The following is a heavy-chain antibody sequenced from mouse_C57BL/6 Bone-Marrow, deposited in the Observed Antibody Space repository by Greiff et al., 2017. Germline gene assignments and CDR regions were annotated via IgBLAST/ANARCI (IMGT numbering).Heavy chain of an antibody. D-gene: IGHD6-1*01. CDR1: GYTFTSYW. Sequence: QVQLQQPGAELVKPGASVKLSCKASGYTFTSYWMQWVKQRPGQGLEWIGEIDPSDSYTNYNQKFKGKATLTVDTSSSTAYMQLRSLTSEESAVYDGSRNSDLYYAMDFWGQGTAVTVSS. J-gene: IGHJ4*01. V-gene: IGHV1-50*01. CDR2: IDPSDSYT. CDR3: SRNSDLYYAMDF.